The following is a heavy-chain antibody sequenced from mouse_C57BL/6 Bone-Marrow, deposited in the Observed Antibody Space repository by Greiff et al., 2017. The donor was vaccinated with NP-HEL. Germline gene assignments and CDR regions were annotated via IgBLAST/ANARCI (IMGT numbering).Heavy chain of an antibody. CDR2: IYPGSGST. CDR3: ARSDYYGSSYGYFDV. J-gene: IGHJ1*03. V-gene: IGHV1-55*01. D-gene: IGHD1-1*01. Sequence: QVQLQQPGAELEKPGASVKMSCKASGYTFTSYWITWVKQRPGQGLEWIGDIYPGSGSTNYNEKFKSKATLTVDTSSSTAYMQLSSLTSEDSAVYYCARSDYYGSSYGYFDVWGTGTTVTVSS. CDR1: GYTFTSYW.